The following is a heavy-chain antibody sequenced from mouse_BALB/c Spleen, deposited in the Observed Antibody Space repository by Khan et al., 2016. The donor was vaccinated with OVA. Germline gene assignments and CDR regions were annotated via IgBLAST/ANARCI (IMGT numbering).Heavy chain of an antibody. CDR3: TRDRNYYGSSFYFDY. CDR1: GFTFSSYS. J-gene: IGHJ2*01. Sequence: EVELVESGGGLVKPGGSLRLSCAASGFTFSSYSMSWVRQTPEKRLEWVATITRGGSYTYYPDSVQGRFTISRDNAKNTLYLQMSSLKSEDTAIDYCTRDRNYYGSSFYFDYWGQGTTLTVSS. CDR2: ITRGGSYT. D-gene: IGHD1-1*01. V-gene: IGHV5-6-4*01.